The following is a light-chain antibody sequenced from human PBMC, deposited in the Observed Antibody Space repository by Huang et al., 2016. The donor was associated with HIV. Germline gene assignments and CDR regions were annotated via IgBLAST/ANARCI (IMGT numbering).Light chain of an antibody. J-gene: IGKJ4*01. V-gene: IGKV3-11*01. CDR1: QSVGNY. Sequence: IVLTQSPATLSWYPGERVTLSCRASQSVGNYIAWYQQPPGQSPRLLIYDTSNRATGTPVRFSGSGSGTDFALTISNLESEDFAVYYCQQRSSGVTFGGGTKVQVK. CDR2: DTS. CDR3: QQRSSGVT.